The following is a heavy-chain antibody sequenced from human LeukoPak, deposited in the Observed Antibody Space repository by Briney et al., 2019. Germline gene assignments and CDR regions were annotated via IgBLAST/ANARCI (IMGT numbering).Heavy chain of an antibody. V-gene: IGHV4-59*08. D-gene: IGHD5-12*01. CDR3: ARHKGYSGLLFDH. CDR1: GGSISSYY. CDR2: IYYSGST. Sequence: SETLSLTCTVSGGSISSYYWSWIRQPPGKGLEWIGYIYYSGSTNYNPSLKSRVTISVDTSKNQFSLKLSSVTAADTAVYYCARHKGYSGLLFDHWGQGTLVTVSS. J-gene: IGHJ4*02.